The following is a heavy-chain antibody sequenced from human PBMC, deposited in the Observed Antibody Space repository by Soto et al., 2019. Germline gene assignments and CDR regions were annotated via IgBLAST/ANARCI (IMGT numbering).Heavy chain of an antibody. CDR3: ASSPYYDFWSGYYKHGMDV. D-gene: IGHD3-3*01. CDR2: IIPIFGTA. Sequence: GASVKVSCKASGGTFSSYAISWVRQAPGQGLEWMGGIIPIFGTANYAQKFQGRVTITADESTSTAYMELSSLRSEDTAVYYCASSPYYDFWSGYYKHGMDVWVQGTTVTVSS. J-gene: IGHJ6*02. CDR1: GGTFSSYA. V-gene: IGHV1-69*13.